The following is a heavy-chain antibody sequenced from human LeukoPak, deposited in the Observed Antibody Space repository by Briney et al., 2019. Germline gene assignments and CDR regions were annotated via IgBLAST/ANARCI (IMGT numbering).Heavy chain of an antibody. CDR2: INGGGSNT. Sequence: GGSLRLSCAASGFTFSNYAMSWIRQAPGRGLDWVSTINGGGSNTFYADSVKGRFTISRDASKSTVSLQMNSLRAEDTAIYYCARDSYQDYYGRFDPWGQGTLVIVSS. CDR3: ARDSYQDYYGRFDP. D-gene: IGHD3-10*01. J-gene: IGHJ5*02. V-gene: IGHV3-23*01. CDR1: GFTFSNYA.